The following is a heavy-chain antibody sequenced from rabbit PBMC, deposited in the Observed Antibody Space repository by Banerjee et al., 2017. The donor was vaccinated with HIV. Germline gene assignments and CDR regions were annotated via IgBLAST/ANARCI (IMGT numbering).Heavy chain of an antibody. CDR1: GFSFSSDYD. CDR2: IDTNSGST. CDR3: ARGSDSSGWGRYFNL. V-gene: IGHV1S45*01. J-gene: IGHJ4*01. Sequence: QEQLEESGGDLVKPGASLTLTCTASGFSFSSDYDMWWVRQAPGKGLEWIACIDTNSGSTYYASWAKGRFTISRASSTTVTLQMTSLTAADTATYFCARGSDSSGWGRYFNLWGQGTLVTVS. D-gene: IGHD4-1*01.